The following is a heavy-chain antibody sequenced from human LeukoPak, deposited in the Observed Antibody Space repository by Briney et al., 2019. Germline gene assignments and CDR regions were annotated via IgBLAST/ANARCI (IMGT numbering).Heavy chain of an antibody. D-gene: IGHD3-22*01. V-gene: IGHV3-30*04. J-gene: IGHJ4*02. CDR3: ARDSSGYYLNYQFDY. Sequence: PGGSLRLSCAASGFTFSSYAMHWVRQAPGKGLEWVAVISYDGSNKYYADSVKGRFTISRDNSKNTLYLQMNSLRAEDTAVYYCARDSSGYYLNYQFDYWGQGTLVTVSS. CDR1: GFTFSSYA. CDR2: ISYDGSNK.